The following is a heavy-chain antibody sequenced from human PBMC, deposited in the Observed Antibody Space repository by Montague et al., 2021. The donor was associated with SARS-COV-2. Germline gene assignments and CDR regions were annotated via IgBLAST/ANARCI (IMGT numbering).Heavy chain of an antibody. CDR1: SNSISSYY. J-gene: IGHJ4*02. D-gene: IGHD1-26*01. CDR2: IYKSGTT. Sequence: SETLSLTCAVSSNSISSYYWCWIRQSPGKGLEWIGDIYKSGTTNYNSTLQGQVTISVDTSKSQFSLKLNSVTAADAAVCYCVRGCGSWDHWGQGTLVTVSS. V-gene: IGHV4-34*01. CDR3: VRGCGSWDH.